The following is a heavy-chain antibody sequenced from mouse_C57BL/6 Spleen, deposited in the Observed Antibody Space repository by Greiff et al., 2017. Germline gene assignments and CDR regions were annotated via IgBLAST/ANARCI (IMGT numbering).Heavy chain of an antibody. V-gene: IGHV1-82*01. J-gene: IGHJ4*01. CDR1: GYAFSSSW. CDR2: IYPGDGDT. D-gene: IGHD4-1*01. CDR3: ARIWEGDAMDY. Sequence: VQLVESGPELVKPGASVKISCKASGYAFSSSWMNWVKQRPGKGLEWIGRIYPGDGDTNYNGKFKGKATLTADKSSSTAYMQLSSLTSEDSAVYFCARIWEGDAMDYWGQGTSVTVSS.